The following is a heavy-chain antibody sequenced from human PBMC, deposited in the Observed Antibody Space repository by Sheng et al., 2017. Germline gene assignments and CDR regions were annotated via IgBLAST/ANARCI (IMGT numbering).Heavy chain of an antibody. CDR2: IYFSGST. CDR3: AKTFSGYESFDY. Sequence: QLQLQESGPGLVKPSETLSLTCTVSGGSISSDSYYWGWVHQPPGKGLEWIGTIYFSGSTYYNPSLKSRVTISVDTSRNQFSLKLTSVTAADTAVYFCAKTFSGYESFDYWGQGTLVTVSS. J-gene: IGHJ4*02. D-gene: IGHD5-12*01. V-gene: IGHV4-39*07. CDR1: GGSISSDSYY.